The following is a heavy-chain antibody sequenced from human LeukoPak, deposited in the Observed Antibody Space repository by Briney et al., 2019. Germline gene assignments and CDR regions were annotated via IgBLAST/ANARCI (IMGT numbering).Heavy chain of an antibody. Sequence: ASVKVSCKASGGTSSSYAISWVRQAPGQGLEWMGRIIPILGIANYAQKFQGRVTITADKSTSTAYMELSSLRSEDTAVYYCARAPRDSSGYYPFDYWGQGTLVTVSS. CDR3: ARAPRDSSGYYPFDY. D-gene: IGHD3-22*01. V-gene: IGHV1-69*04. CDR1: GGTSSSYA. CDR2: IIPILGIA. J-gene: IGHJ4*02.